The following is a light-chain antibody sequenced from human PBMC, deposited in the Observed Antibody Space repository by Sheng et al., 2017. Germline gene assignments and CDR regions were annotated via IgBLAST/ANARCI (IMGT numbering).Light chain of an antibody. Sequence: EIVLTQSPATLSLSPGERATLSCRASQSVSRYLAWFQQKPGQAPRLLIYDASTRATGIPARFSGSGSGTDFTLTISSLEPEDFAVYYCQQRSNWREYTFGQGTKLEI. CDR1: QSVSRY. CDR2: DAS. CDR3: QQRSNWREYT. V-gene: IGKV3-11*01. J-gene: IGKJ2*01.